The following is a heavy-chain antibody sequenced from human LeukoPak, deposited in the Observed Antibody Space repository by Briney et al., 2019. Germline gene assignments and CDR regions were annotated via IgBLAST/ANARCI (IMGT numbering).Heavy chain of an antibody. V-gene: IGHV4-59*08. CDR1: GGSISEYY. CDR2: IFYTGST. Sequence: SETLSLTCTVSGGSISEYYWSWIRQPPGKGLEWIGYIFYTGSTNYNPSLKSRVTISVDTSKNQFSLNLRSVTAADTAVYYCARRITTSGWYRDDYWGQGTLVTVSS. J-gene: IGHJ4*02. D-gene: IGHD6-19*01. CDR3: ARRITTSGWYRDDY.